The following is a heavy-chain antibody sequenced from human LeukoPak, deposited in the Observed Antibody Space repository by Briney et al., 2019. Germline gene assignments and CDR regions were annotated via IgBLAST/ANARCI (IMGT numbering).Heavy chain of an antibody. J-gene: IGHJ4*02. Sequence: SETLSLTCTVSGGSISSYYWSWIRQPPGKGLEWIGYIYYSGSTNYNPSLKSRVTISVDTSKNQFSLKLSTVTAADTAVYYCARVGLYDSSGYSFDYWGQGTLVTVSS. CDR3: ARVGLYDSSGYSFDY. D-gene: IGHD3-22*01. V-gene: IGHV4-59*01. CDR1: GGSISSYY. CDR2: IYYSGST.